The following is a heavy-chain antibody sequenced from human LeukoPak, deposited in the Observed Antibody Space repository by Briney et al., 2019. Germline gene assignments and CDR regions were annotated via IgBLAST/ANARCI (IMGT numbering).Heavy chain of an antibody. Sequence: GASVKVSCKASGYTFXNXYMHWVRQAPGQGLXWXXXXXPSGXSXXXXXXXXXXXTXXXXXSTSTVYMELSXLRSEDTAVYYCARVSVPSSLWDGMDVWGQGTTVTVSS. CDR3: ARVSVPSSLWDGMDV. D-gene: IGHD6-6*01. CDR1: GYTFXNXY. V-gene: IGHV1-46*01. CDR2: XXPSGXSX. J-gene: IGHJ6*02.